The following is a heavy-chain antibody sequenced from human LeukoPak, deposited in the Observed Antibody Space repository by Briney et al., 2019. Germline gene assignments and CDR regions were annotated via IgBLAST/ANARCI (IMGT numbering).Heavy chain of an antibody. V-gene: IGHV3-74*01. CDR1: GFTFSDYW. CDR3: ARGDTRYKKFPP. Sequence: GGSLRLSCAASGFTFSDYWMHWVRLAPDEGLVWVSRISGDGSTTDYADSVKGRFTISRDSAKSTLYLHMNSLRAEDTAIYYCARGDTRYKKFPPWGQGNLVTVSS. CDR2: ISGDGSTT. J-gene: IGHJ1*01. D-gene: IGHD1-26*01.